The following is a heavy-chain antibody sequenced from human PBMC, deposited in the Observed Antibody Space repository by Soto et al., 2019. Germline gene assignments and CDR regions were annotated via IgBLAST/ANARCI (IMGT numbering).Heavy chain of an antibody. CDR2: INPNSGGT. CDR1: GYTFTGYY. D-gene: IGHD6-13*01. Sequence: QVQLVQSGAEVKKPGASVKVSCKASGYTFTGYYMHWVRQAPGQGLEWMGWINPNSGGTNYAQKFQGWVTMTRDTSISTAYMELSRLRSDDTAVYFCARDVAAAEYYFDYWGQGTLVTVSS. CDR3: ARDVAAAEYYFDY. V-gene: IGHV1-2*04. J-gene: IGHJ4*02.